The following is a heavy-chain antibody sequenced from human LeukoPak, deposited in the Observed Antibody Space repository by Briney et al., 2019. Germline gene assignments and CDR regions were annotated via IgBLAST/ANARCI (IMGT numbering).Heavy chain of an antibody. D-gene: IGHD3-3*01. CDR1: GFTFSSYS. V-gene: IGHV3-21*01. CDR3: ARERFLEWLLYRYDFDY. J-gene: IGHJ4*02. CDR2: ISSSSSYI. Sequence: GGSLRLSCAASGFTFSSYSMNWVRQAPGKGLEWVSSISSSSSYIYYADSVKGRFTISRDNAKNSLYLQMNSLRAEDTAVYCCARERFLEWLLYRYDFDYWGQGTLVTVSS.